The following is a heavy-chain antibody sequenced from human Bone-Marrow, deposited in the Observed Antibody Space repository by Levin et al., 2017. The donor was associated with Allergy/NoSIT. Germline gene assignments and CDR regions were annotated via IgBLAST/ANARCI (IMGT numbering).Heavy chain of an antibody. D-gene: IGHD2-2*01. V-gene: IGHV3-48*03. CDR3: ARAPPLTGVVPAAIRGTRKSYYYYYMDV. Sequence: GESLKISCAASGFTFSSYEMNWVRQAPGKGLEWVSYISSSGSTIYYADSVKGRFTISRDNAKNSLYLQMNSLRAEDTAVYYCARAPPLTGVVPAAIRGTRKSYYYYYMDVWGKGTTVTVSS. CDR1: GFTFSSYE. J-gene: IGHJ6*03. CDR2: ISSSGSTI.